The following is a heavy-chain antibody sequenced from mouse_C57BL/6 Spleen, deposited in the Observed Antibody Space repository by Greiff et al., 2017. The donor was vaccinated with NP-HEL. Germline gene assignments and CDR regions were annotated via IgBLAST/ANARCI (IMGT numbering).Heavy chain of an antibody. Sequence: QVQLQQPGAELVKPGASVKLSCKASGYTFTSYWMQWVKQRPGQGLEWIGEIDPSDSYTNYNQKFKGKATLTVDTSSSTAYMQLSSLTSEDSAVYYCARRGIYYGNYGAMDYWGQGTSVTVSS. D-gene: IGHD2-1*01. CDR2: IDPSDSYT. CDR1: GYTFTSYW. V-gene: IGHV1-50*01. J-gene: IGHJ4*01. CDR3: ARRGIYYGNYGAMDY.